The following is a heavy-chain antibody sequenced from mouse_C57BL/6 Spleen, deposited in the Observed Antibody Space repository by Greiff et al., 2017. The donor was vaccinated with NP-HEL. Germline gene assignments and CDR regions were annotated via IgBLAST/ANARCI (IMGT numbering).Heavy chain of an antibody. CDR1: GYSITSGYY. J-gene: IGHJ2*01. CDR3: ARVPAGDYYFDY. V-gene: IGHV3-6*01. Sequence: EVQVVESGPGLVKPSQSLSLTCSVTGYSITSGYYWNWIRQFPGNKLEWMGYISYDGSNNYNPSLKNRISITRDTSKNQFFLKLNSVTTEDTATYYCARVPAGDYYFDYWGQGTTLTVSS. D-gene: IGHD4-1*01. CDR2: ISYDGSN.